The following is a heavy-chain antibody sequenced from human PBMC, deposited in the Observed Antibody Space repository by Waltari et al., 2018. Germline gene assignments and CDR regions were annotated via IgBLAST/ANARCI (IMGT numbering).Heavy chain of an antibody. V-gene: IGHV3-23*01. D-gene: IGHD3-3*01. CDR1: GFTFSSYS. CDR3: AKGDNVLRFLEWLFDAFDI. Sequence: EVQLLESGGGLVQSGGSLKLYCAASGFTFSSYSLSGVRQAPGEGPEWVSAISGSGGSTYYADSVKGRFTISRDKSKNTLDLQMNSLRAEDTAVYYCAKGDNVLRFLEWLFDAFDIWGQGTMVTVSS. CDR2: ISGSGGST. J-gene: IGHJ3*02.